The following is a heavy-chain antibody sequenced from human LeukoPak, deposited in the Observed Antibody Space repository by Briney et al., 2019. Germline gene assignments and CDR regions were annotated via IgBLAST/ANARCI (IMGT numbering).Heavy chain of an antibody. D-gene: IGHD5-18*01. CDR1: GFTFTTYW. V-gene: IGHV3-74*01. Sequence: PGGSLRLSCAASGFTFTTYWMHWVRQAPGKGLVWVSHINSDGSITSYAVSVKGRFTISRDNAKNTLYLQMNSLRAGDTAVYYCARDAVDTANAVWGQGTTVTVSS. J-gene: IGHJ6*02. CDR2: INSDGSIT. CDR3: ARDAVDTANAV.